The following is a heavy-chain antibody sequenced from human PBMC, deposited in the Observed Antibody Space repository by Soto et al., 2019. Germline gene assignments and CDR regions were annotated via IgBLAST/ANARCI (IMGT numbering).Heavy chain of an antibody. V-gene: IGHV4-34*01. CDR3: ARGRGWFDP. Sequence: QVQLQQWGAGLLKPSETLSLTCAVYGGSFSGYYWSWIRQPPGKGLEWIGEINHSGSTNYNPSLQSRVTISVDTSMNQSSLKLSSVTAADTAVYYCARGRGWFDPWGQGTLVTVSS. CDR2: INHSGST. D-gene: IGHD3-10*01. CDR1: GGSFSGYY. J-gene: IGHJ5*02.